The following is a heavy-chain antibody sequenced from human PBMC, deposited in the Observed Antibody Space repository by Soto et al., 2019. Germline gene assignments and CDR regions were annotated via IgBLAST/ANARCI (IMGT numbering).Heavy chain of an antibody. Sequence: SETLSLTCTVSGGSISSYYWSWIRRPPGKGLEWIGYIYYSGSTNYNPSLKSRVTISVDTSDNQFSLKLSSVTAADTAVYYCARQVIDGALAGAGSFDYWGQGTLVTVSS. D-gene: IGHD3-10*01. CDR3: ARQVIDGALAGAGSFDY. V-gene: IGHV4-59*08. CDR2: IYYSGST. CDR1: GGSISSYY. J-gene: IGHJ4*02.